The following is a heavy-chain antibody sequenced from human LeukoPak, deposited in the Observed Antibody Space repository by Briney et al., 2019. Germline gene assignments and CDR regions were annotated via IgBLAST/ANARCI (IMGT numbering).Heavy chain of an antibody. D-gene: IGHD6-13*01. V-gene: IGHV3-23*01. CDR1: GFTFSSYA. CDR2: ISGSGGST. Sequence: PGGSLRLSCAASGFTFSSYAMSWVRQAPGKGLDWVSAISGSGGSTYYAASVKGRFTISRDNSKNTLYLQMNSLRAEDTAVYYCAKDMGVAAAGKNFDYWGQGTLVTVSS. J-gene: IGHJ4*02. CDR3: AKDMGVAAAGKNFDY.